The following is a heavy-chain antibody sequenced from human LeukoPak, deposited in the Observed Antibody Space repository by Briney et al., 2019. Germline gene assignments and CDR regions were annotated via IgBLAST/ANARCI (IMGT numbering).Heavy chain of an antibody. CDR1: GFTFSSYS. CDR3: AKEPYEPSGYDLGAFDI. J-gene: IGHJ3*02. V-gene: IGHV3-48*01. Sequence: GGSLRLSCAASGFTFSSYSMMWVRQAPGKGLEWLSYISSGSNDIYYADSVEGRFSISRDNAKNSLYLQMISLRAEDTAVYYCAKEPYEPSGYDLGAFDIWGQGTMVTVSS. CDR2: ISSGSNDI. D-gene: IGHD5-12*01.